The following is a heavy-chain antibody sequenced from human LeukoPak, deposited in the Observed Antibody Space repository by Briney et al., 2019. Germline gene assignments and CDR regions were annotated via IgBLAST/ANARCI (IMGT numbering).Heavy chain of an antibody. CDR1: GFTFSSYS. Sequence: GGSLRLSCAASGFTFSSYSMNWVRQAPGKGLEWVSSISSSSSYIYYAGSVKGRFTISRDNAKNSLYLQMNSLRAEDTAVYYCARDRGTMVVAMDYWGQGTLVTVSS. CDR3: ARDRGTMVVAMDY. D-gene: IGHD4/OR15-4a*01. V-gene: IGHV3-21*01. CDR2: ISSSSSYI. J-gene: IGHJ4*02.